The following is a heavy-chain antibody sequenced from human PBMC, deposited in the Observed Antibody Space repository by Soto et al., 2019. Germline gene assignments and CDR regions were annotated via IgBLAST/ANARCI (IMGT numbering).Heavy chain of an antibody. D-gene: IGHD2-15*01. CDR2: MNPNSGNT. CDR3: ARGDAVGYCSGGSCREGAFDI. J-gene: IGHJ3*02. CDR1: GYTFTSYD. Sequence: GASVKVSCKASGYTFTSYDINWVRQATGQGLEWMGWMNPNSGNTGYAQKFQVRVTMTRNTSISTAYIELSSLRSEDTAVYYCARGDAVGYCSGGSCREGAFDIWGQGTMVTVSS. V-gene: IGHV1-8*01.